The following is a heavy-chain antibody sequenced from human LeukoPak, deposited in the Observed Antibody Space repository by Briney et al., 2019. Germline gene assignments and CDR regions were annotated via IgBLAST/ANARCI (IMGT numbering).Heavy chain of an antibody. CDR3: ANNDYYDSSGYSY. Sequence: GGSLRLSCAGSGFTLSSNWMHWVRHAPGKGLEWVSANSGSGGSTYYTDSVKGRFTISRDNSKNTLYLQMNSLRAQDTAVYYCANNDYYDSSGYSYWGQGTLVTVSS. V-gene: IGHV3-23*01. D-gene: IGHD3-22*01. CDR2: NSGSGGST. J-gene: IGHJ4*02. CDR1: GFTLSSNW.